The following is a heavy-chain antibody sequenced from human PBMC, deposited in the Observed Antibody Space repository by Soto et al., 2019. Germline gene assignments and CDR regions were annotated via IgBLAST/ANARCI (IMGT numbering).Heavy chain of an antibody. D-gene: IGHD2-15*01. J-gene: IGHJ6*02. CDR2: IIPIFGTG. Sequence: SVKLSCKASGGTFSSYAISWVRQAPGQGLEWMGGIIPIFGTGNYAQKFQGRVTITADKSTNTAYMELSSLRSEDTAVYYWARGVVAALFYGMDVWGQGTTVTVSS. V-gene: IGHV1-69*06. CDR3: ARGVVAALFYGMDV. CDR1: GGTFSSYA.